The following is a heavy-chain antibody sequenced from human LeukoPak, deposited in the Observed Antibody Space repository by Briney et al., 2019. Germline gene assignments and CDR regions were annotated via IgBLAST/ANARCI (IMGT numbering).Heavy chain of an antibody. CDR3: SRDHLYAFDT. CDR2: VGISSGNT. J-gene: IGHJ4*02. Sequence: GGSLRLSCAASGFTFSDYSMNWVRQAPGKGLEWISYVGISSGNTKYADPAKGRFTISGASAKNSAFLHMKHRLLEEMAGNYFSRDHLYAFDTWGQGTLVTVSS. V-gene: IGHV3-48*04. CDR1: GFTFSDYS. D-gene: IGHD5/OR15-5a*01.